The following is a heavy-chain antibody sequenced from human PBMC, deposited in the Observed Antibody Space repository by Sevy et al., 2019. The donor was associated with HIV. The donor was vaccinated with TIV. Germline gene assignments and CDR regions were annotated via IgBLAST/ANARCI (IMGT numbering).Heavy chain of an antibody. J-gene: IGHJ4*02. CDR2: ISGSGGST. Sequence: GGSLRRSCAASGFTFSSYAMSWVRQAPGKGLEWVSAISGSGGSTYYADSVKGRFTISRDNSKNTLYLQMNSLRAEDTAVYYCAKTSGYSSGWSHWDYWGQGTLVTVSS. V-gene: IGHV3-23*01. CDR3: AKTSGYSSGWSHWDY. D-gene: IGHD6-19*01. CDR1: GFTFSSYA.